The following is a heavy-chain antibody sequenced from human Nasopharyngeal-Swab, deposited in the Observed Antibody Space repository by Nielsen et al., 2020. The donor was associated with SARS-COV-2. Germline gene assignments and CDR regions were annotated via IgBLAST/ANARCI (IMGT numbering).Heavy chain of an antibody. CDR1: GFSLISYW. J-gene: IGHJ4*02. Sequence: GESLKISCAASGFSLISYWLHWVRQAPGKGLSWVSRINPDGNTINYADSVKGRFTISRDTAKNTLYLQMSSLRVEDTAVYYCTRDTFGPTDSWGQGTLVTVSS. CDR3: TRDTFGPTDS. V-gene: IGHV3-74*01. D-gene: IGHD2/OR15-2a*01. CDR2: INPDGNTI.